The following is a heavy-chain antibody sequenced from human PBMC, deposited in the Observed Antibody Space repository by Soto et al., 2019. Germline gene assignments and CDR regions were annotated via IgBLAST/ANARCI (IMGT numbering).Heavy chain of an antibody. CDR2: ISSTTNYI. V-gene: IGHV3-21*01. CDR1: GFTFTRYN. Sequence: EVQLVESGGGLVKPGGSLRLSCAASGFTFTRYNMNWVRQAPGKGLEWVSSISSTTNYIYYAYSMKGRFTLSRDNAKNTVYLEMNSLSAEDTAVYYCARESEDLTSNFDYGGQGTLVTVSS. J-gene: IGHJ4*02. CDR3: ARESEDLTSNFDY.